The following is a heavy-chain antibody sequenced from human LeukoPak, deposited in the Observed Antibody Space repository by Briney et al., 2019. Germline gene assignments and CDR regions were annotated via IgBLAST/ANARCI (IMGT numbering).Heavy chain of an antibody. CDR3: ARGIIYLDY. CDR2: IYGDGTT. CDR1: GFNVSSNY. Sequence: GGSLRLSCEASGFNVSSNYMTWVRQAPGKGLEWVSLIYGDGTTDYADSVKGRFHISRHNSKNTLYLQMNSLRAEDTAVYYCARGIIYLDYWGQGTLVTVSS. J-gene: IGHJ4*02. V-gene: IGHV3-53*04. D-gene: IGHD3-10*01.